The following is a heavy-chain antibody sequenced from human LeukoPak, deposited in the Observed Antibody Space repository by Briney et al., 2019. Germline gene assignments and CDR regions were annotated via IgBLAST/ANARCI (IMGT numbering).Heavy chain of an antibody. CDR3: TTGTWIQLWLADY. CDR2: IKSKTDSGTT. J-gene: IGHJ4*02. CDR1: GFTFSNAC. V-gene: IGHV3-15*01. Sequence: PGGSLRLSCAASGFTFSNACMTCVRQAPGKGLEWVGHIKSKTDSGTTDYAAPVKGRVTISRDDSKNTLYLQMNSLKTEDTAVYYCTTGTWIQLWLADYWGQGTLVTVSS. D-gene: IGHD5-18*01.